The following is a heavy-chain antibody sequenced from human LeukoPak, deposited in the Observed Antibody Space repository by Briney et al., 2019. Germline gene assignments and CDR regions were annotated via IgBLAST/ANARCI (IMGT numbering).Heavy chain of an antibody. CDR1: GFTFSDYY. Sequence: TGGSLRLSCAASGFTFSDYYMSWIRQAPGKGLEWVSYISSGSTYTNYADSVKGRFTISRDNAKNSLYLQMNSLRAEDTAVYYCARLTVDTADIPYFDYWGQGTLVTVSS. CDR2: ISSGSTYT. J-gene: IGHJ4*02. D-gene: IGHD5-18*01. V-gene: IGHV3-11*06. CDR3: ARLTVDTADIPYFDY.